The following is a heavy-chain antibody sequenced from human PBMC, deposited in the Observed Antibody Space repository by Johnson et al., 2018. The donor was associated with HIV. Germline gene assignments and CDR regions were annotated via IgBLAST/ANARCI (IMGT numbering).Heavy chain of an antibody. Sequence: MLLVESGGGVVQPGRSLRLSCAASGFTFSSYWMSWVRQAPGKGLEWVANIKQDGSEKYYVDSVKGRFTISRDNAKNSLYLQMNSLRVEDTAVYYCARERASSAFDIWGQGTMVTVSS. CDR3: ARERASSAFDI. CDR2: IKQDGSEK. CDR1: GFTFSSYW. J-gene: IGHJ3*02. V-gene: IGHV3-7*01.